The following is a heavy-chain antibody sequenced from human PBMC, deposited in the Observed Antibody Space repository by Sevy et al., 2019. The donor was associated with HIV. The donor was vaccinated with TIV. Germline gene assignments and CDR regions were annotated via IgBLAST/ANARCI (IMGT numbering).Heavy chain of an antibody. CDR1: GYTFTSYD. D-gene: IGHD3-10*01. Sequence: ASVKVSCKASGYTFTSYDINWVRQATGQGLEWMGWMNPNSGNTGYAQKSQGRVTITRNTSISTAYMELSSLRSEDTAVYYCARGLYGSGSYYRKRGESYYYYMDVWGKGTTVTVSS. CDR2: MNPNSGNT. V-gene: IGHV1-8*03. CDR3: ARGLYGSGSYYRKRGESYYYYMDV. J-gene: IGHJ6*03.